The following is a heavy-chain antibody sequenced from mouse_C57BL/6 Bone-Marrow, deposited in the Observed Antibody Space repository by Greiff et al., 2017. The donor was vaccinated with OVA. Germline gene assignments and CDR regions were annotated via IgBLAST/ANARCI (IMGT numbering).Heavy chain of an antibody. Sequence: DVHLVESGGGLVQPKGSLKLSCAASGFSFNTYAMNWVRQAPGKGLEWVARIRSKSNNYATYYADSVKDRFTISRDDSESMLYLQMNNLKTEDTAMYYCVRHQIYYYGSSFWYFDVWGTGTTVTVSS. J-gene: IGHJ1*03. CDR3: VRHQIYYYGSSFWYFDV. D-gene: IGHD1-1*01. CDR2: IRSKSNNYAT. V-gene: IGHV10-1*01. CDR1: GFSFNTYA.